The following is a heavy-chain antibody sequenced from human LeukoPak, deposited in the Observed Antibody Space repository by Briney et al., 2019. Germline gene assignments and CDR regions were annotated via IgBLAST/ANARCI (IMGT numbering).Heavy chain of an antibody. CDR3: ARDIGYSSSWGAVYGMDV. V-gene: IGHV4-39*07. Sequence: PSETLSLTFTVSDGSISSSSYYWGWIRQPPGKGLEWIGSIYYSGSTYYNPSLKSRVTISVDTSKNQFSLKLSSVTAADTAVYYCARDIGYSSSWGAVYGMDVWGQGTTVTVSS. J-gene: IGHJ6*02. CDR1: DGSISSSSYY. CDR2: IYYSGST. D-gene: IGHD6-13*01.